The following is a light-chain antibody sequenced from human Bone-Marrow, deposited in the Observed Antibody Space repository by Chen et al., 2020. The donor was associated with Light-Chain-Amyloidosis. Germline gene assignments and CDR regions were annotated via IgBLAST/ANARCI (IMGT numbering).Light chain of an antibody. CDR1: QSISNW. Sequence: DIQMTQSPYTLSAFVGDRVTITCRASQSISNWLAWYQQKPGKAPNLLIYKASNLQRGVPSRFSGSGSGTEFTLTINSLQPEDFTTYYCQQYSSYSFTFGQGTKLELK. V-gene: IGKV1-5*03. J-gene: IGKJ2*01. CDR2: KAS. CDR3: QQYSSYSFT.